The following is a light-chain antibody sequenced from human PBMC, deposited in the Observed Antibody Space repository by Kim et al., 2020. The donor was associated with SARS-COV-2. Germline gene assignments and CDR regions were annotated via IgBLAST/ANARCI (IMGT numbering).Light chain of an antibody. Sequence: LPPGETATLSGRTSPSISSLLTWSQQKPGQAPRLLIYDASNRATRVPPRFSGSGSGTDFTLTISSLEPEDFAVYYCQQRSNWPYTFGQGTKLEI. CDR1: PSISSL. J-gene: IGKJ2*01. CDR3: QQRSNWPYT. V-gene: IGKV3-11*01. CDR2: DAS.